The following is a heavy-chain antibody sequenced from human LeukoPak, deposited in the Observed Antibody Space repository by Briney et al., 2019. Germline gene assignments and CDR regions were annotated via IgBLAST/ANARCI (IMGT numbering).Heavy chain of an antibody. J-gene: IGHJ4*02. Sequence: SETLSLTCTVSGGSISRGSYFWSWIRQPAGKGLEWIGRFYTSATPNYNPSLKSRVTISVDTSRNQFSLKLSSVTAADTAVYYCARGGIPDYWGQGTLVTVSS. CDR3: ARGGIPDY. CDR2: FYTSATP. V-gene: IGHV4-61*02. CDR1: GGSISRGSYF. D-gene: IGHD2-21*01.